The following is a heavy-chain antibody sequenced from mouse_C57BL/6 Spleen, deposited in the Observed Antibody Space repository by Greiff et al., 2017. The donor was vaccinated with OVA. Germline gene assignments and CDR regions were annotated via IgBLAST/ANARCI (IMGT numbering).Heavy chain of an antibody. J-gene: IGHJ3*01. CDR3: TKDSSGSWFAY. CDR2: FDPEDGDT. V-gene: IGHV14-1*01. D-gene: IGHD3-2*02. Sequence: VQLQQSGAELVRPGASVKLSCTASGFNIKDYYMHWVKQRPEQGLEWIGRFDPEDGDTEYAPKFQGKATMTADTSSNTAYLQLSSLTSEDTAAYYCTKDSSGSWFAYWGQGTLVTVSA. CDR1: GFNIKDYY.